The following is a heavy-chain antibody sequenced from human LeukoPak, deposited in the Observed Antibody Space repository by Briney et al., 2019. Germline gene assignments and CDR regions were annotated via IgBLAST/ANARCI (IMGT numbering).Heavy chain of an antibody. J-gene: IGHJ6*03. CDR3: TTARIVAAGHFYYYYYYMDV. CDR1: GFTFSSYW. Sequence: PGGSLRLSCAASGFTFSSYWMSWVRQAPGKGLEWVGRIKGKCDGGKTDYAAHVKGRFTISRDDSKNTLYPQMNSLKTEDTAVYYCTTARIVAAGHFYYYYYYMDVWGKGTTVTVSS. CDR2: IKGKCDGGKT. V-gene: IGHV3-15*01. D-gene: IGHD6-13*01.